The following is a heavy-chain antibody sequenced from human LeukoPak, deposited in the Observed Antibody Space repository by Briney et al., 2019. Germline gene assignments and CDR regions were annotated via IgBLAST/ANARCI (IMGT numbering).Heavy chain of an antibody. V-gene: IGHV3-48*03. CDR1: GFTFSSYE. Sequence: GGSLRLSCVAPGFTFSSYEMNWVRQAPGKGLEWVSYISSSGSTIYYADSVKGRFTISRDNAKNSLYLQMNSLRAEDTAVYYCARGGRSNYYDSSGPNWFDPWGQGTLVTVSS. CDR3: ARGGRSNYYDSSGPNWFDP. J-gene: IGHJ5*02. D-gene: IGHD3-22*01. CDR2: ISSSGSTI.